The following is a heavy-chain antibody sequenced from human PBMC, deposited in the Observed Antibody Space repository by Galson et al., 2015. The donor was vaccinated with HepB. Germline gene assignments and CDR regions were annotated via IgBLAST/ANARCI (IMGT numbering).Heavy chain of an antibody. CDR1: GFTFSSYA. D-gene: IGHD2-2*01. J-gene: IGHJ4*02. V-gene: IGHV3-23*01. Sequence: SLRLSCAASGFTFSSYAMTWVRQAPGKGLEWVSSISGDTYYSYYVDSVKGRFTISRDNSRNMLFLQMNTLRAEDTAIYYCATQASTQGLVVVSAATSFDYWGQGTLVTVSS. CDR3: ATQASTQGLVVVSAATSFDY. CDR2: ISGDTYYS.